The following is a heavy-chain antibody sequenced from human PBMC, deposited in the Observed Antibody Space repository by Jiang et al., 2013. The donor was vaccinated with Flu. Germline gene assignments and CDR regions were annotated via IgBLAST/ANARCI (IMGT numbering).Heavy chain of an antibody. CDR1: GASISSSNW. Sequence: GLVKPSGTLSLTCAVSGASISSSNWWSWVRQPPGKGLEWIGEIYHSGSTNYNPSLKSRVTISVDKSKNQFSLKLSSVTAADTAVYYCARDKREYYYDSSGFVWGQGTLVTVSS. V-gene: IGHV4-4*02. CDR2: IYHSGST. J-gene: IGHJ4*02. CDR3: ARDKREYYYDSSGFV. D-gene: IGHD3-22*01.